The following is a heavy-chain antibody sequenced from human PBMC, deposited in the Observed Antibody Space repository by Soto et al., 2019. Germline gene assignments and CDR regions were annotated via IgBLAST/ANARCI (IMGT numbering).Heavy chain of an antibody. CDR1: GFTFSSYA. CDR2: ISDAAGSA. J-gene: IGHJ3*01. CDR3: ARPYGGKIGDAPDL. V-gene: IGHV3-23*01. Sequence: EVQLLESGGGLVQPGGSLRLSCVGSGFTFSSYAMSWVRQVPGKGLEWVSSISDAAGSAYYVDSVKGRFTISRDNSKKTLYRQMNRLRAEDSAVYYCARPYGGKIGDAPDLWGPGTMVTVSS. D-gene: IGHD4-17*01.